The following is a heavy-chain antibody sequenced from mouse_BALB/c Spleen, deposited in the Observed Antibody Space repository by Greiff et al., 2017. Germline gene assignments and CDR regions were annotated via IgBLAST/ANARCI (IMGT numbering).Heavy chain of an antibody. CDR3: ARSTTGKGSYAMDY. J-gene: IGHJ4*01. V-gene: IGHV14-3*02. Sequence: EVQLQQSGAELVKPGASVKLSCTASGFNIKDTYMHWVKQRPEQGLEWIGRIDPANGNTKYDPKFQGKATLTADTSSSTAYMQLSSLTSEDSAIYYCARSTTGKGSYAMDYWGQGTSVTVSS. CDR2: IDPANGNT. D-gene: IGHD4-1*01. CDR1: GFNIKDTY.